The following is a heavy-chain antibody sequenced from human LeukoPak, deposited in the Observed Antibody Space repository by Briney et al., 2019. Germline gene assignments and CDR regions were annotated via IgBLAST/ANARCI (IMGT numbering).Heavy chain of an antibody. J-gene: IGHJ4*02. CDR1: GYSINSGYY. Sequence: SETLSLTCTVSGYSINSGYYWGWIRQPPGKGLEWIGEINHSGSTNYNPSLKSRVTVSVDTSKNQFSLKLSSVTAADTAVYYCARRPYYDILTGYYKVGYFDYWGQGTLVTVSS. V-gene: IGHV4-38-2*02. CDR2: INHSGST. D-gene: IGHD3-9*01. CDR3: ARRPYYDILTGYYKVGYFDY.